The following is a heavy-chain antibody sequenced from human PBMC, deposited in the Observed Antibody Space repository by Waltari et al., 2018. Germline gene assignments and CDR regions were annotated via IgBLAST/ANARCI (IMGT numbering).Heavy chain of an antibody. CDR1: RFTFSSYP. J-gene: IGHJ1*01. D-gene: IGHD1-26*01. V-gene: IGHV3-23*01. CDR2: ISGNGGST. CDR3: AKGQGGS. Sequence: EVQLLESGGGLVQPGGSLILSCAASRFTFSSYPMNWVRQAPGKGLEWVSTISGNGGSTYYADSVRGRFTVYRDNSKNTLYLQMNSLRAEDTAVYYCAKGQGGSWGQGTLVTVSS.